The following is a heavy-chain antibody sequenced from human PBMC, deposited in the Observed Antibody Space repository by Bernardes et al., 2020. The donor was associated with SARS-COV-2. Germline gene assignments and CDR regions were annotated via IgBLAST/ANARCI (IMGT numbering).Heavy chain of an antibody. V-gene: IGHV3-13*01. D-gene: IGHD3-10*01. CDR3: ARARGYGSGTYSAFDF. Sequence: GGSPRLSCAASGFTFSRYDMHWVRQVAGKGLEWLSFIETTGDTYYPDSVKGRFTISRENAKNSLYLQMNTLRVGDTAVYYCARARGYGSGTYSAFDFWGQGTMVTVSS. CDR1: GFTFSRYD. J-gene: IGHJ3*01. CDR2: IETTGDT.